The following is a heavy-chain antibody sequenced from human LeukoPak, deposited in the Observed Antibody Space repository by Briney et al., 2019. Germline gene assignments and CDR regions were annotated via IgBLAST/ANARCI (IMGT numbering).Heavy chain of an antibody. CDR2: IKPDGSEK. J-gene: IGHJ5*02. D-gene: IGHD2-15*01. Sequence: GGSLRLSCAAPGFTFSNYWMSWVRQAPGKGLEWVANIKPDGSEKYYVDSVKGRFTISRDNAKNSLYLQMNSLRAEDTAVYYCVNGYCSGGSCYSDDWFDPWGQGTLVTVSS. CDR3: VNGYCSGGSCYSDDWFDP. CDR1: GFTFSNYW. V-gene: IGHV3-7*03.